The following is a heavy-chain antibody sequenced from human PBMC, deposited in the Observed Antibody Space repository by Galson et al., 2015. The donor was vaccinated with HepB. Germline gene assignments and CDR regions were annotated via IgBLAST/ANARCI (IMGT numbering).Heavy chain of an antibody. CDR1: GYTFPSYA. V-gene: IGHV7-4-1*02. Sequence: SVKVSCQASGYTFPSYAMLCVRQAPRQGLECMGWINTNAGNPTYAQGFTGRFVFSLDTSVSTAYLQISSLKAEDTAVYYCARGGDYIWGSYRPYNWFDPWGQGTLVTVSS. J-gene: IGHJ5*02. CDR2: INTNAGNP. CDR3: ARGGDYIWGSYRPYNWFDP. D-gene: IGHD3-16*02.